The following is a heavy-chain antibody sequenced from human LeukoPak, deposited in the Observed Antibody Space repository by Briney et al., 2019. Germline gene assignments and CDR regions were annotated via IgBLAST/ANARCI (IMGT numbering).Heavy chain of an antibody. CDR2: ISYDGANK. Sequence: GRSLRLSCAASGFTFSNYGIHWVRQAPGKGLEWVAIISYDGANKYYADSVKGRFTISRDNSKNTLYLQVNSLRAEDTAMYYCAKEEGVMAIAGSPSGYWGQGTLVTVSS. CDR3: AKEEGVMAIAGSPSGY. D-gene: IGHD2-21*01. CDR1: GFTFSNYG. V-gene: IGHV3-30*18. J-gene: IGHJ4*02.